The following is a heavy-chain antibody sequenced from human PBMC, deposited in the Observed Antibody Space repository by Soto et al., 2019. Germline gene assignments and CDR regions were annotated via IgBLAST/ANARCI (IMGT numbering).Heavy chain of an antibody. V-gene: IGHV3-30-3*01. CDR2: ISYEVTNT. Sequence: PGGSLRLSCAASGFTFSSFNMHWVRQAPGKGLEWVALISYEVTNTHYADSMKGRFTISRDNSKSTLYLQMDSLRAEDTAVYYCSRTTAVAGTPEFDEWGQGTPVTVSS. CDR3: SRTTAVAGTPEFDE. CDR1: GFTFSSFN. J-gene: IGHJ4*02. D-gene: IGHD6-19*01.